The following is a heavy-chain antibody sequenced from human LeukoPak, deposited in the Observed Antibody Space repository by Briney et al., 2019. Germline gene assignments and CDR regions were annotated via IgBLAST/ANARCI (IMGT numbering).Heavy chain of an antibody. V-gene: IGHV3-30-3*01. CDR1: GFTFSSYA. J-gene: IGHJ4*02. Sequence: GGSLRLSCAASGFTFSSYAMHWVRQAPGKGLEWVAVISYDGSNKYYADSVKGRFTISRDNSKNTLYLQMNSLRAEDTAVYYCARARGQVFGVVILDYWGQGTLVTVSS. CDR3: ARARGQVFGVVILDY. D-gene: IGHD3-3*01. CDR2: ISYDGSNK.